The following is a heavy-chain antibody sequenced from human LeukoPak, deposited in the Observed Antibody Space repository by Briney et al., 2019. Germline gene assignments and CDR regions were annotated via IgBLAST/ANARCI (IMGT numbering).Heavy chain of an antibody. Sequence: PSETLSLTCAVYGGSFSGYYWSWIRQPPGKGLEWIGEINHSGSTNYNPSLKSRVTISEDTSKNQFSLKLSSVTAADTAVYYCARDRRGRSSRGFDPWGQGTLVTVSS. CDR3: ARDRRGRSSRGFDP. CDR1: GGSFSGYY. V-gene: IGHV4-34*01. J-gene: IGHJ5*02. D-gene: IGHD6-13*01. CDR2: INHSGST.